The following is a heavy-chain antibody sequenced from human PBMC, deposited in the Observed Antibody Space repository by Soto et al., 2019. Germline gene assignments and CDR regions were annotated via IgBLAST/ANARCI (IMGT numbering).Heavy chain of an antibody. CDR2: ISSDGSNR. CDR3: VSWVCVHFDY. V-gene: IGHV3-23*01. D-gene: IGHD2-8*01. CDR1: GFTISSRDNHA. J-gene: IGHJ4*02. Sequence: PGGSLRLSCAASGFTISSRDNHAMSWVRQAPGKGPEWISTISSDGSNRHYADSVLGRFTISRDSSRNTVNLLMNRLRVEDTARYFCVSWVCVHFDYWGPGTLVTVSS.